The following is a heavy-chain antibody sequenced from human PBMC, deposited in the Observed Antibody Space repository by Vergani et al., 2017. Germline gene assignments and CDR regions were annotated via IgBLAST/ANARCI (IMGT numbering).Heavy chain of an antibody. CDR3: ARDNYYGMDV. J-gene: IGHJ6*02. CDR2: ISYDGSNK. Sequence: VQLVESGGGVVQPGRSLRLSCAASGFTFSSYGMHWVRQAPGKGLEWVAVISYDGSNKYYADSVKGRFTISRDNSKNTLYLQMNSLRAEDTAVYYCARDNYYGMDVWGQGTTVTVSS. V-gene: IGHV3-30*03. CDR1: GFTFSSYG.